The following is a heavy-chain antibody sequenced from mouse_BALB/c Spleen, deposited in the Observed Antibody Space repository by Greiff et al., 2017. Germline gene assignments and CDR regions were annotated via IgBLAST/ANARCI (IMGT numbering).Heavy chain of an antibody. V-gene: IGHV1-69*02. CDR1: GYTFTSYW. Sequence: QVQLQQPGAELVRPGASVKLSCKASGYTFTSYWINWVKQRPGQGLEWIGNIYPSDSYTNYNQKFKDKATLTVDKSSSTAYMQLSSPTSEDSAVYYCTRLGGNYVRFDYWGQGTTLTVSS. J-gene: IGHJ2*01. CDR2: IYPSDSYT. CDR3: TRLGGNYVRFDY. D-gene: IGHD2-1*01.